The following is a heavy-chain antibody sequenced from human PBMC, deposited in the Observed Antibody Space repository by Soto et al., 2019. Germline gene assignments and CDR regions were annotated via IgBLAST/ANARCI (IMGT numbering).Heavy chain of an antibody. CDR2: IIPIFGTA. D-gene: IGHD3-22*01. CDR3: ASHDPQTYYYDSSGLYGMDV. V-gene: IGHV1-69*13. CDR1: GGTFSSYA. J-gene: IGHJ6*02. Sequence: SVKVSCKASGGTFSSYAISWVRQAPGQGLEWMGGIIPIFGTANYAQKFQGRVTITADESTSTAYMELSSLRSEDTAVYYCASHDPQTYYYDSSGLYGMDVWGQGTTVTFSS.